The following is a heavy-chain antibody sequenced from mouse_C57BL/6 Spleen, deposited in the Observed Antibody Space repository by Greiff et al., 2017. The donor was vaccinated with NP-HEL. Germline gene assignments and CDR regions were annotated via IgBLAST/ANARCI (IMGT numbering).Heavy chain of an antibody. V-gene: IGHV5-6*01. CDR2: ISSGGSYT. Sequence: EVKLVESGGDLVKPGGSLKLSCAASGFTFSSYGMSWVRQTPDKRLEWVATISSGGSYTYYPDSVKGRFTISRDNAKNTLYLQMSSLKSEDTAMYYCARFTTVVNFDYWGQGTTLTVSS. CDR1: GFTFSSYG. D-gene: IGHD1-1*01. J-gene: IGHJ2*01. CDR3: ARFTTVVNFDY.